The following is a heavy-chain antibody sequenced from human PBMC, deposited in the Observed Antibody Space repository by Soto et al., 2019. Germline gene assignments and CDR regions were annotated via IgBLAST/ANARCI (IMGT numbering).Heavy chain of an antibody. CDR1: GYTFTSYG. CDR3: ARAEQKIGYCSSTSCSKDY. D-gene: IGHD2-2*01. Sequence: ASVKVSCKASGYTFTSYGISWVRQAPGQGLEWMGWISAYNGNTNYAQKLQGRVTMTTDTSTSTAYMELRSLRSDDTAVYYCARAEQKIGYCSSTSCSKDYWGQGTLVTVSS. J-gene: IGHJ4*02. CDR2: ISAYNGNT. V-gene: IGHV1-18*01.